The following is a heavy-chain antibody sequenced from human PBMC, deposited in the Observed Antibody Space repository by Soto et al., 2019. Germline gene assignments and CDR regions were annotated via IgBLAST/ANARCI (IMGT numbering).Heavy chain of an antibody. CDR2: ISYDGSNK. V-gene: IGHV3-30*18. D-gene: IGHD3-9*01. Sequence: GGSLRLSCAASGFTFSRYGMHWVRQAPGKGLEWVAVISYDGSNKYYADSVKGRFTISRDNSKNTLYLQMNSLRAEDTAVYYCAKDLAPYDILTGYSPPPTDVWGQGTTVTVSS. CDR3: AKDLAPYDILTGYSPPPTDV. J-gene: IGHJ6*02. CDR1: GFTFSRYG.